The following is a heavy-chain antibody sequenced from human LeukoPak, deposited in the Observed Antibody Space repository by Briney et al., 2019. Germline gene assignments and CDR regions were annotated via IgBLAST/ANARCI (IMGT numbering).Heavy chain of an antibody. CDR3: ARLLSIADAFDI. D-gene: IGHD2/OR15-2a*01. V-gene: IGHV4-39*01. J-gene: IGHJ3*02. CDR2: IYYIGST. Sequence: PSETLSLTCTVSGGSISSSSYYWGWIRQPPGKGLEWIGSIYYIGSTYYNPSLKSRVTISVDTSKNQFSLKLSSVTAADTAIYYCARLLSIADAFDIWGQGTMVTVSS. CDR1: GGSISSSSYY.